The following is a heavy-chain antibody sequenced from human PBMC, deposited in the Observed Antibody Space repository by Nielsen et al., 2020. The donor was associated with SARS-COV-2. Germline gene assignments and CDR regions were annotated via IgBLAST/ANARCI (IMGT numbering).Heavy chain of an antibody. CDR2: IYYSGST. Sequence: SETLSLTCTVSGGSISSGDYYWSWIRQPPGKGLEWIGSIYYSGSTYYNPSLKSRVTISVDTSKNQFSLKLSSVTAADTAVYYCASSHSGNDAFDIWGQGTMVTVSS. CDR3: ASSHSGNDAFDI. V-gene: IGHV4-39*07. CDR1: GGSISSGDYY. D-gene: IGHD6-19*01. J-gene: IGHJ3*02.